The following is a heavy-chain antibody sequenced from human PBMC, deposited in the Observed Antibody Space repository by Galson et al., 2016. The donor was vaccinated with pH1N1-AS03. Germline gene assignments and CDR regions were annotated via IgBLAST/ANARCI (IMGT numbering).Heavy chain of an antibody. CDR3: GRHLRSSYSMDV. J-gene: IGHJ6*02. D-gene: IGHD2-15*01. V-gene: IGHV4-59*08. CDR1: GFTFSDNH. Sequence: LRLSCAASGFTFSDNHMSWIRQPPGKGQEWIGQIFYIGDTLYTPSLRGRVTMSVDTSKNRLSLRLSSVTAADTAVYYCGRHLRSSYSMDVWGQGTTVTVSS. CDR2: IFYIGDT.